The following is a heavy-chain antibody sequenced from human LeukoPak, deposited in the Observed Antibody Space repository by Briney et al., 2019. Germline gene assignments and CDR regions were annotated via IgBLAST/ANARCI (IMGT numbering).Heavy chain of an antibody. D-gene: IGHD1-26*01. V-gene: IGHV3-7*01. J-gene: IGHJ4*02. Sequence: GGSLRLSCAASGFTFSAYWMSWLRQAPGKGLEWVANIKPDGSEKYYVDSVKGRFTISRDNVKNSLFLQMNSLRAEDTAVYYCARDLVGASYYWGQGTLVTVSS. CDR3: ARDLVGASYY. CDR2: IKPDGSEK. CDR1: GFTFSAYW.